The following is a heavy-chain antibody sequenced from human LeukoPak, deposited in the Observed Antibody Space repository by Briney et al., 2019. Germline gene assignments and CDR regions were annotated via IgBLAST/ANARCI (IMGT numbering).Heavy chain of an antibody. Sequence: GASVKVACKASGYIFTSYGFSWVRQAPGQGLEWLGWISAYNGNTNYPEKLQGRLTMTTDTSTSTAYMELRSLRSDDTAIYYCARADNRIVAVTADTFDYWGQGTLVTVSS. D-gene: IGHD2-21*02. V-gene: IGHV1-18*01. CDR3: ARADNRIVAVTADTFDY. J-gene: IGHJ4*02. CDR1: GYIFTSYG. CDR2: ISAYNGNT.